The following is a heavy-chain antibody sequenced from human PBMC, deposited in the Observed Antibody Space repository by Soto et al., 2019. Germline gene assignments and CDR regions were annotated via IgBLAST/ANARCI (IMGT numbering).Heavy chain of an antibody. Sequence: ASVKVSCKASGYTFTSYGISWVRQAPGQGLEWMGWISPYNGNTNFAQELQGRVTMTTVTSTSTAYMELGSLRSDDTAVYYCARYCSGGSCYHLNWFDPWGQGTLVTVSS. V-gene: IGHV1-18*01. D-gene: IGHD2-15*01. J-gene: IGHJ5*02. CDR1: GYTFTSYG. CDR2: ISPYNGNT. CDR3: ARYCSGGSCYHLNWFDP.